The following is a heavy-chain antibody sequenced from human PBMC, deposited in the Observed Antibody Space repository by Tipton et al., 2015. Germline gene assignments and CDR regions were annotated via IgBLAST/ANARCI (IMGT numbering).Heavy chain of an antibody. CDR3: ASLRRLAYYYYDMDV. V-gene: IGHV4-34*01. D-gene: IGHD1-1*01. CDR2: INHGGSS. Sequence: TLSLTCAVYGGSFSGYYWSWIRQTPGKGLEWIGEINHGGSSNYKTSLNSRVSVSVDTSKNQFSLKLSSVTAADTAVYYCASLRRLAYYYYDMDVWGQGTTVTVSS. CDR1: GGSFSGYY. J-gene: IGHJ6*02.